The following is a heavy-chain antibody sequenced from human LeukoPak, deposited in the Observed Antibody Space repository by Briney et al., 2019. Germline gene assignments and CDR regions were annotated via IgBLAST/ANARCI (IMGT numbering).Heavy chain of an antibody. Sequence: PSETLSLTCAVYGGSFSGYYWSWIRQPPGKGLEWIGEINHSGSTNYNPSLKSQVTISVDTSKNQFSLKLSSVTAADTAVYYCARQSSGPTDAFDIWGQGTMVTVSS. CDR3: ARQSSGPTDAFDI. J-gene: IGHJ3*02. V-gene: IGHV4-34*01. CDR2: INHSGST. D-gene: IGHD6-19*01. CDR1: GGSFSGYY.